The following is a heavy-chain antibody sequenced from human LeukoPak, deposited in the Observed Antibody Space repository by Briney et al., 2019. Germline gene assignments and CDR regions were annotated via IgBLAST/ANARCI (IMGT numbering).Heavy chain of an antibody. Sequence: GGSLRLSCAASGFTFSSYSMNWVRQAPGKGLEWVSSISSSSSYIYYADSVKGRFTISRDNAKNSLYLQMNSLRAEDTAVYYCASLSRDLTGELFDYWGQGTLVTVSS. D-gene: IGHD7-27*01. CDR3: ASLSRDLTGELFDY. V-gene: IGHV3-21*01. J-gene: IGHJ4*02. CDR2: ISSSSSYI. CDR1: GFTFSSYS.